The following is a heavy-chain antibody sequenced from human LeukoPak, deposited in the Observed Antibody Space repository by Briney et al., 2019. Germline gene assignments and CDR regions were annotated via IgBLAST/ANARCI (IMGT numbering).Heavy chain of an antibody. D-gene: IGHD5-12*01. J-gene: IGHJ4*02. CDR2: IYYSGTT. V-gene: IGHV4-59*01. CDR3: ARAGGYSGYASN. CDR1: GGSISSYY. Sequence: SETLSLTYTVSGGSISSYYWTWIRQPPGKGLEWIGYIYYSGTTYYNPSLKSRVTISLDTSKNKFSLNLTSVSVAGTAVYYCARAGGYSGYASNWGQGTLVTVSS.